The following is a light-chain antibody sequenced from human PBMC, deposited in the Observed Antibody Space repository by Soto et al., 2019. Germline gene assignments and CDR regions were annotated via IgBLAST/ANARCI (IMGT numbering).Light chain of an antibody. CDR2: EVN. V-gene: IGLV2-8*01. J-gene: IGLJ2*01. CDR3: SSYTGTNVI. Sequence: QSALTQPPSASGSPGQSVTISCTGTSSDVGGYNYVSWFQQHPGKAPKLIIHEVNQRPSGVPDRFSGSKSGNTASLTVSGLQAEDEANYYCSSYTGTNVIFGGGTRLTVL. CDR1: SSDVGGYNY.